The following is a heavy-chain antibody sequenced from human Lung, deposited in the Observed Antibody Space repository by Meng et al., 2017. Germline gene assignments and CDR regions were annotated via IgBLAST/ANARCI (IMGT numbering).Heavy chain of an antibody. D-gene: IGHD6-19*01. J-gene: IGHJ4*02. CDR2: IIDSGST. V-gene: IGHV4-34*02. CDR3: VRRTYSSGWYFDY. Sequence: HVPLPQWGAGLLKPSETLSLTCAVYGGSFSGYYWSWIRQPPGKGLEWIGEIIDSGSTNYNPSLKSRVTISVDTSKNQFSLRVTSVTAADRAVYYCVRRTYSSGWYFDYWGQGTLVTVSS. CDR1: GGSFSGYY.